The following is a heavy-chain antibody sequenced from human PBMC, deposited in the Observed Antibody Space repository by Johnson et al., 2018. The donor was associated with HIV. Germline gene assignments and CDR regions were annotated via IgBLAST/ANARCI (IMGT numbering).Heavy chain of an antibody. CDR1: GITVNTNY. CDR3: ARAYSDISGYYPHAFHV. Sequence: VQLVESGGGLVQSGESLRLSCAASGITVNTNYMSWVRRAPGKGLEWVSVIYSGGSTYYADSVKGRFTLSRDNSKNTLYLQMNRLRAEDTAVYFCARAYSDISGYYPHAFHVWGQGTVVIVSS. CDR2: IYSGGST. D-gene: IGHD3-22*01. J-gene: IGHJ3*01. V-gene: IGHV3-66*01.